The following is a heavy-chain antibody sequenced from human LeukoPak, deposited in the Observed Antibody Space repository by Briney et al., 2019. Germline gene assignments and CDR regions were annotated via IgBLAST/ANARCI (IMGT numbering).Heavy chain of an antibody. V-gene: IGHV3-21*01. D-gene: IGHD2-21*02. CDR2: ISGSGGSI. CDR3: AREGVHPYCGGDCYFHYYMDV. CDR1: GFTFSSYG. Sequence: GGSLRLSCAASGFTFSSYGMSWVRQAPGKGLEWVSAISGSGGSIYYADSVKGRFTISRDNAKNSLYLQMNSLRAEDTAVYYCAREGVHPYCGGDCYFHYYMDVWGKGTTVTVSS. J-gene: IGHJ6*03.